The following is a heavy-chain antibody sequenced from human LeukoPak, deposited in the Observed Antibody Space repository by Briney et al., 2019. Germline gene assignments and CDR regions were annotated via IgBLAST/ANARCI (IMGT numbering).Heavy chain of an antibody. CDR1: GYSFTNNW. CDR3: ARIWLRAFDI. J-gene: IGHJ3*02. CDR2: IYPDDSDT. Sequence: GESLKISCKGSGYSFTNNWIAWVRRMPGKGLEWMGIIYPDDSDTRYSPSFQGQVTISADKSISTAYLQWSSLKASDTAMYYCARIWLRAFDIWGQGTMVTVSS. V-gene: IGHV5-51*01. D-gene: IGHD3-16*01.